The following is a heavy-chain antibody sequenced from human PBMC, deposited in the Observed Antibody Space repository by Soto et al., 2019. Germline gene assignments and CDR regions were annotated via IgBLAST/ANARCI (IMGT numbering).Heavy chain of an antibody. D-gene: IGHD6-13*01. J-gene: IGHJ4*02. V-gene: IGHV4-59*01. Sequence: SETLSLTCTVSGGSMIAYYWNWMRQPPGKGLQWIGYTYYSGSTTYNPSLKSRVTISVDSSKNQFSLKLDSVTPADTAVYYCARVRGTAGKRYFDYWGPGTLVTVS. CDR1: GGSMIAYY. CDR2: TYYSGST. CDR3: ARVRGTAGKRYFDY.